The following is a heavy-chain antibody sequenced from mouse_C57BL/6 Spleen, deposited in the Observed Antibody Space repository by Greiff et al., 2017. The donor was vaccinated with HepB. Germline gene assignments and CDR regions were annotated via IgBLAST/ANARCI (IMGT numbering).Heavy chain of an antibody. CDR1: GYTFTSYW. D-gene: IGHD2-3*01. CDR2: IHPNSGST. J-gene: IGHJ4*01. Sequence: QVQLKQPGAELVKPGASVKLSCKASGYTFTSYWMHWVKQRPGQGLEWIGMIHPNSGSTNYNEKFKSKATLTVDKSSSTAYMQLSSLTSEDSAVYYCARGIYDGYYDYAMDYWGQGTSVTVSS. CDR3: ARGIYDGYYDYAMDY. V-gene: IGHV1-64*01.